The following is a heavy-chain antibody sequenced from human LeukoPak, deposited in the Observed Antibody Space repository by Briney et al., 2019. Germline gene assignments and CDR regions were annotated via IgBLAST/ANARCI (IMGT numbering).Heavy chain of an antibody. CDR3: ARELVVPAAISSYDAFDI. J-gene: IGHJ3*02. D-gene: IGHD2-2*01. V-gene: IGHV3-48*04. Sequence: GGSLRLSCVASGFTFRSYSMNWVRQAPGKGLEWVPCISSTSGTIYYADSMKGRFTISRDNAKNSLYLQMNGLRAEDTAVYYCARELVVPAAISSYDAFDIWGQGTMVTVSS. CDR2: ISSTSGTI. CDR1: GFTFRSYS.